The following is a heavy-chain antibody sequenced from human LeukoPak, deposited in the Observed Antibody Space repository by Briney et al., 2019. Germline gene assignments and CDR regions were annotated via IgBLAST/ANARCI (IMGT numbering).Heavy chain of an antibody. CDR1: GFTFSSYD. CDR3: ARAVRLYGDYAGDAFDI. D-gene: IGHD4-17*01. CDR2: IGTAGDT. Sequence: PGGSLRLSCAASGFTFSSYDMHWVRQATGKGLEWVSAIGTAGDTYYPGSVKGRFTISRENAKNSLYLQMNSLRAGDTAVYYCARAVRLYGDYAGDAFDIWGQGTMVTVSS. J-gene: IGHJ3*02. V-gene: IGHV3-13*01.